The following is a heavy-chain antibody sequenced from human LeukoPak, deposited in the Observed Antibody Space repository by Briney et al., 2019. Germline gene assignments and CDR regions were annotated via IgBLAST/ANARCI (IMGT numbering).Heavy chain of an antibody. J-gene: IGHJ5*02. CDR1: GFTFSSYA. D-gene: IGHD7-27*01. CDR2: ISSSSSYI. V-gene: IGHV3-21*01. Sequence: GRSLRLSCAASGFTFSSYAMNWVRQAPGKGLEWVSSISSSSSYIYYADSVKGRFTISRDNAKNSLYLQMNSLRAEDTAVYYCAKGPPGARFDPWGQGTLVTVSS. CDR3: AKGPPGARFDP.